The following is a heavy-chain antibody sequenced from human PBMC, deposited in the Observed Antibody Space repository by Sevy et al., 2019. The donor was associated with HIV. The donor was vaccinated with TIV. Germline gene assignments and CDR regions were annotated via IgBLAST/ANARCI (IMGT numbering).Heavy chain of an antibody. J-gene: IGHJ4*02. CDR3: ATTKDYYDSSAYPFDF. Sequence: ASVKVSCKVSGYTVTQLSMHWVRQAPGKGLEWMATFDPEDGETFYAQKFQGRVTMTEDTSTDTAYMEQNSLISEETVVYYCATTKDYYDSSAYPFDFWGQGTLVTVSS. CDR2: FDPEDGET. CDR1: GYTVTQLS. D-gene: IGHD3-22*01. V-gene: IGHV1-24*01.